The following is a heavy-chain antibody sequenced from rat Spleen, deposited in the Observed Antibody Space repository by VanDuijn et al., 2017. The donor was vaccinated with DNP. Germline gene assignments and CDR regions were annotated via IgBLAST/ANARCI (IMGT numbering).Heavy chain of an antibody. J-gene: IGHJ2*01. CDR1: AYSITSNY. CDR3: ARWKIGPHYFDY. D-gene: IGHD1-5*01. V-gene: IGHV3-1*01. Sequence: EVQLQESGPGLVKPSQSLSLTCSVTAYSITSNYWGWIRKFPGNKMEWIGHINYSGRTTFNPSLKSRISITRDTSKNQFFLQLNSVSTEDTATYYCARWKIGPHYFDYWGQGVMVTVSS. CDR2: INYSGRT.